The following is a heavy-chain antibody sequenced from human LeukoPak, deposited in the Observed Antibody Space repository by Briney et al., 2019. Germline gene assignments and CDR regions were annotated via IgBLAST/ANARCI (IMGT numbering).Heavy chain of an antibody. Sequence: SQTLSLTCAISGDSVSSKSAAWNWIRQSPSRGLEWLGRTYYRSKWSSGYAESVKSRITINPDTSKNQFSLKLNSVTAADTAVYYCARRLEVTPPAPWFDPWGQGTLVTVSS. CDR3: ARRLEVTPPAPWFDP. D-gene: IGHD2-2*01. V-gene: IGHV6-1*01. CDR1: GDSVSSKSAA. CDR2: TYYRSKWSS. J-gene: IGHJ5*02.